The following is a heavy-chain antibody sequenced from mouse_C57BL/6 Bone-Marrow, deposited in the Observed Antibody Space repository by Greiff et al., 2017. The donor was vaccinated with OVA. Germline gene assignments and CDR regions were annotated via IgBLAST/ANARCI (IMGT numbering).Heavy chain of an antibody. CDR3: ARHYYGSSYGYFDV. CDR2: IDPSDSYT. V-gene: IGHV1-69*01. CDR1: GYTFTSYW. J-gene: IGHJ1*03. Sequence: QVHVKQPGAELVMPGASVKLSCKASGYTFTSYWMHWVKQRPGPGLEWIGEIDPSDSYTNYNQKFKGKSTLTVDKSSSTAYMQLSSLTSEDSAVYYCARHYYGSSYGYFDVWGTGTTVTVSS. D-gene: IGHD1-1*01.